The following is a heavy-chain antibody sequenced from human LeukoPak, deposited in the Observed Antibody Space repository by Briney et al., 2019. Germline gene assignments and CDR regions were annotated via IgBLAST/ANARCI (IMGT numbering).Heavy chain of an antibody. J-gene: IGHJ5*02. CDR3: ARTSYDSWSGYNH. D-gene: IGHD3-3*01. Sequence: SETLSLTCAVYGGSFSGYYWSWIRQPPGKGLEWIGEINHSGSTNYNPSLKSRVTISVDTSKNQFSLKLSSVTAADTAVYYCARTSYDSWSGYNHWGQGTLVTVSS. CDR2: INHSGST. V-gene: IGHV4-34*01. CDR1: GGSFSGYY.